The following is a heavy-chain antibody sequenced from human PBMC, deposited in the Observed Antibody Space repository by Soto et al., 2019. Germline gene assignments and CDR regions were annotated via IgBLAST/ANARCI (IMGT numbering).Heavy chain of an antibody. Sequence: ASVKVSCKASGYTFTSYGISWVRQAPGQGLEWMGWISAYNGNTNYAQNLQCRVTMTTDTSTITAYMELRSLRSDDTAVYYCATPGSSAPMGYFNCWGKGPRVTFAS. CDR3: ATPGSSAPMGYFNC. J-gene: IGHJ4*02. V-gene: IGHV1-18*04. CDR2: ISAYNGNT. CDR1: GYTFTSYG. D-gene: IGHD6-19*01.